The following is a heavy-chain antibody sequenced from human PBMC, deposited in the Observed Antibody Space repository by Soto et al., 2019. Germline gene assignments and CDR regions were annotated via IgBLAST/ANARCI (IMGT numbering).Heavy chain of an antibody. D-gene: IGHD3-22*01. V-gene: IGHV4-30-4*01. CDR1: GGSIISNNDY. CDR3: ARVYYYDRTTIDY. J-gene: IGHJ4*02. Sequence: HVQLQESGPGLVKPSQILSLTCTVSGGSIISNNDYWSWIRQPPGKVLEWIGYIYYSGRTSYNLSLKSRVTLSVDTSKNQFFLNLSSVTAADTAVYYCARVYYYDRTTIDYWGQGTLVTVSS. CDR2: IYYSGRT.